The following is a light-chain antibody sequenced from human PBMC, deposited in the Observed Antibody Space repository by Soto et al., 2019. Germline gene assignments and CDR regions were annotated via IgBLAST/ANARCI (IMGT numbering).Light chain of an antibody. V-gene: IGKV1-5*03. CDR2: QAS. CDR3: QQYSSHST. CDR1: QSNSSY. J-gene: IGKJ1*01. Sequence: ILLTQSPSSLSASMGDTVTITCRASQSNSSYLAWYQQTPGKAPKLRIYQASSLENGVPSRLSGSGSGTEFSLTISSLQPDDSATYYCQQYSSHSTFGQGTKVDI.